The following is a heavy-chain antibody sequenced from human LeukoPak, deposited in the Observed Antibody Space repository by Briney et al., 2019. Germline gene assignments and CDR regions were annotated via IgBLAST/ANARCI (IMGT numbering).Heavy chain of an antibody. V-gene: IGHV1-18*01. D-gene: IGHD2-2*01. CDR2: ISAYNGNT. J-gene: IGHJ6*02. CDR3: ARDSCSSTSCSMDV. Sequence: ASVKVSCKASGYTFTSYGISWVRQAPGQGLEWMGWISAYNGNTNYAQKLQGRVTMTTDTSTSTAYMELRSLRSDDTAVYYCARDSCSSTSCSMDVWGQGTTVTVSS. CDR1: GYTFTSYG.